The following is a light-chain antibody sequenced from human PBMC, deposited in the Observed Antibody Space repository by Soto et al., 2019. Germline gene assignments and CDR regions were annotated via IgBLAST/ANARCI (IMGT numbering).Light chain of an antibody. CDR3: SSYSSSSTLYV. J-gene: IGLJ1*01. CDR2: DVS. Sequence: QSALTQPASVSGSPGQSITISCTGTSSDVGGYNYVSWYQQQPGKAPKLMTYDVSNRPSGVSNRFSGSKSGNTASLTISGRQAEDEADYYCSSYSSSSTLYVFGTGTKLTVL. V-gene: IGLV2-14*01. CDR1: SSDVGGYNY.